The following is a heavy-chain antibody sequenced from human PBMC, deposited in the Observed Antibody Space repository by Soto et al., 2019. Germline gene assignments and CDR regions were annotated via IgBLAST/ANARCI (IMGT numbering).Heavy chain of an antibody. D-gene: IGHD6-13*01. Sequence: WGSLRLSCAASGFTLSSYAMSWVRQAPGKGLEWVSAISGSGGSTYYADSVKGRFTISRDNSKNTLYLQMNSLRAEDTAVYYCAGPRSSSWYAPFDIWGQGTMVTVSS. V-gene: IGHV3-23*01. CDR1: GFTLSSYA. CDR3: AGPRSSSWYAPFDI. J-gene: IGHJ3*02. CDR2: ISGSGGST.